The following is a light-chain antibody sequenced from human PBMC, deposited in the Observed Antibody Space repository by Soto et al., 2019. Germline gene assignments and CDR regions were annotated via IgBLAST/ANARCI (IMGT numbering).Light chain of an antibody. CDR1: QSVSKY. CDR3: QHYSSSPWT. V-gene: IGKV3-20*01. J-gene: IGKJ1*01. Sequence: EIVLTQSPGTLSLSPGERATLSCRASQSVSKYLAWYQQKLGQAPRVLIYGASSRATGIPDRFSGSGSGTDFILTISRLEPEDFAVYYCQHYSSSPWTFGQGTKGEIK. CDR2: GAS.